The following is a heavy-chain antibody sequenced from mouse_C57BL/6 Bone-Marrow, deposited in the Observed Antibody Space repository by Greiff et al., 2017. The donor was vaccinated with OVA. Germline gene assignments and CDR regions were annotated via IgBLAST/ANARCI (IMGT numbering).Heavy chain of an antibody. V-gene: IGHV10-3*01. J-gene: IGHJ2*01. D-gene: IGHD1-1*01. CDR2: IRSKSSNYAT. Sequence: EVQVVESGGGLVQPKGSLKLSCAASGFTFNTYAMHWVRQAPGKGLEWVARIRSKSSNYATYYADSVKDRFTISRDDSQSMLYLQMNNLKTEDTAMYYCVRDGGRYGSSYFDYWGQGTTLTVSS. CDR3: VRDGGRYGSSYFDY. CDR1: GFTFNTYA.